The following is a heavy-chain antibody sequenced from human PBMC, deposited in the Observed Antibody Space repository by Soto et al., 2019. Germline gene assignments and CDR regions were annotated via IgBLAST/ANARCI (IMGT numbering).Heavy chain of an antibody. CDR1: GGTCIDYY. CDR2: ISSSSSYT. Sequence: PVGSLRLSCAASGGTCIDYYMSWIRQATGKGLEWVSYISSSSSYTNYADSVKGRFTISRDNAKNSLYLQMNSLRAEDTAVYYCAREVGDGYSSFDYWGQGTLVTVSS. D-gene: IGHD5-18*01. J-gene: IGHJ4*02. V-gene: IGHV3-11*06. CDR3: AREVGDGYSSFDY.